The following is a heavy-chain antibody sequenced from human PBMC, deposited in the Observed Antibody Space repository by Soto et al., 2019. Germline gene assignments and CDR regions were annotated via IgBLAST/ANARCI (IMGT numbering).Heavy chain of an antibody. CDR3: AREGGYCSSTSCPREYNWFDP. CDR1: GGTFSSYT. D-gene: IGHD2-2*03. J-gene: IGHJ5*02. V-gene: IGHV1-69*04. Sequence: SVKVSCKASGGTFSSYTISWVRQAPGQGLEWMGRIIPILGIANYAQKFQGRVTITADKSTSTAYMELSSLRSEDTAVYYCAREGGYCSSTSCPREYNWFDPWGQGTLVTVSS. CDR2: IIPILGIA.